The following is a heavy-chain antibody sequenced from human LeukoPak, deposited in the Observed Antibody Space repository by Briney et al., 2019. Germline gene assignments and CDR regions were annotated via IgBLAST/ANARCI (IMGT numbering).Heavy chain of an antibody. D-gene: IGHD4-17*01. J-gene: IGHJ6*02. CDR3: ARFDGEDYYYYGMDV. Sequence: SETLSLTCAVYGGSFSGYYWSWTRQPPGKGLEWIGEINHSGSTNYNPSLKSRVTISVDTSKNQFSLKLSSVTAADTAVYYCARFDGEDYYYYGMDVWGQGTTVTVSS. V-gene: IGHV4-34*01. CDR1: GGSFSGYY. CDR2: INHSGST.